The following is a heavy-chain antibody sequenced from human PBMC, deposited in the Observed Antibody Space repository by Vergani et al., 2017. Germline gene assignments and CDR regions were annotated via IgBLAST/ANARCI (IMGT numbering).Heavy chain of an antibody. CDR3: ARVSVLRFLEWLLDYYYMDV. CDR2: IIPIFGTA. J-gene: IGHJ6*03. D-gene: IGHD3-3*01. Sequence: QVQLVQSGAEVKKPGSSVKVSCKASGGTFSSYAISWVRQAPGQGLEWMGGIIPIFGTANYAQKFQGRVTITADESTSTAYMELRSLRSDDTAVYYCARVSVLRFLEWLLDYYYMDVWGKGTTVTVSS. CDR1: GGTFSSYA. V-gene: IGHV1-69*01.